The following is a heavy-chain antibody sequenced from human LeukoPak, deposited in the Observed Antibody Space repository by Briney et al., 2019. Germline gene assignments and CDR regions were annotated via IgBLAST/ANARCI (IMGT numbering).Heavy chain of an antibody. CDR3: ASHRSGSYGYYYYMDV. CDR1: GGSISSGSYY. J-gene: IGHJ6*03. D-gene: IGHD3-10*01. CDR2: IYHSGST. V-gene: IGHV4-39*07. Sequence: PSETLSLTCTVSGGSISSGSYYWGWIRQPPGKGLEWIGSIYHSGSTYYNPSLKSRVTISVDTSKNQFSLKLSSVTAADTAVYYCASHRSGSYGYYYYMDVWGKGTTVTVSS.